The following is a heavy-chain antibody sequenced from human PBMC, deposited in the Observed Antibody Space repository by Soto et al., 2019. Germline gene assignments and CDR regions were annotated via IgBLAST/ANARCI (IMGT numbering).Heavy chain of an antibody. CDR3: ARFASSLRSFYYGMDV. CDR1: GGSISSGGYS. J-gene: IGHJ6*02. CDR2: IYHSGST. D-gene: IGHD3-16*02. Sequence: SETLSLTCAVSGGSISSGGYSWSWIRQPPGKGLEWIEYIYHSGSTYYNPSLKSRVTISVDRSKNQFSLKLSSVTAADTAVYYCARFASSLRSFYYGMDVWGQGTTVTVSS. V-gene: IGHV4-30-2*01.